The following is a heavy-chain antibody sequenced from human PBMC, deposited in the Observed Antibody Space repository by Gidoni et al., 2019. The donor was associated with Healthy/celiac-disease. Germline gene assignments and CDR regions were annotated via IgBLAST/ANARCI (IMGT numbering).Heavy chain of an antibody. Sequence: QLWESGGGLVQPGGSLRLSCVASGFTFTTHAMNWVRQAPGKGLEWVASIAGSGADTYYPDSVKGRFTISRDNSKNTVSLQMNSLRAEDTAVYYCAKGTAGSCTGSSCYPVDFWGQGTLVTVSS. J-gene: IGHJ4*02. CDR2: IAGSGADT. V-gene: IGHV3-23*01. CDR3: AKGTAGSCTGSSCYPVDF. CDR1: GFTFTTHA. D-gene: IGHD2-15*01.